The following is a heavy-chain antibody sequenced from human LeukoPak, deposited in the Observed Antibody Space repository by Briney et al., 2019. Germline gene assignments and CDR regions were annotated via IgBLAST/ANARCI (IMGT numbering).Heavy chain of an antibody. D-gene: IGHD3-22*01. J-gene: IGHJ3*02. CDR2: ISTSSGYI. Sequence: PGGSLRLSCAASRFNFNSFVMGWVRQPPGKGLEWVSSISTSSGYIFYADSLKGRVTISRDNAKNSLYLQMNSLRAEDTAVYYCARGARYYDRRPGLDAFDIWGQGTMVTVSS. V-gene: IGHV3-21*06. CDR3: ARGARYYDRRPGLDAFDI. CDR1: RFNFNSFV.